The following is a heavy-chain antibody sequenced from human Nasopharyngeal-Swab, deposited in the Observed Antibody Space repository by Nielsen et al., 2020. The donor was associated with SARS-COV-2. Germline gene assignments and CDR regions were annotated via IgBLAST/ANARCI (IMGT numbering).Heavy chain of an antibody. CDR1: GGSISSYY. V-gene: IGHV4-59*01. CDR2: IYYSGST. J-gene: IGHJ2*01. Sequence: GSLRLSCTVSGGSISSYYWSWIRQPPGKGLEWNGYIYYSGSTNYNPSLKSRVTISVDTSKNQFSLKLSSVTAADTAVYYCARVTSADWYFDLWGRGTRFTVAS. CDR3: ARVTSADWYFDL. D-gene: IGHD1-14*01.